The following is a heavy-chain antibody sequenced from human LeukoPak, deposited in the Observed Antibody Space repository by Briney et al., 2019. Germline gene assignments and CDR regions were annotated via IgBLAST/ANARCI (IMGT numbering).Heavy chain of an antibody. Sequence: AGGSLRLSCAASGFPLIGYTMNWVRQAPGKGLEWLSHITTTSSSIYYADSVKGRFTISRDNAKNSLYLQMNSLRAEDTAVYYCARDPTFTQPYSSGWDPVTWGPIDLWGQGTMVTVSS. CDR2: ITTTSSSI. D-gene: IGHD6-19*01. J-gene: IGHJ3*01. CDR3: ARDPTFTQPYSSGWDPVTWGPIDL. V-gene: IGHV3-48*04. CDR1: GFPLIGYT.